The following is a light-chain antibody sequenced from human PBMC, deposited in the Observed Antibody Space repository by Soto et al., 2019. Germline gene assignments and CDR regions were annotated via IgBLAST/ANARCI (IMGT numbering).Light chain of an antibody. Sequence: DSVLTQSPATLSLSPRERATLSCRASQSVSSYLAWYQQKPGQAPRLLIYDASNRATGIPARFSGSGSGTDFTLTISSLEPEDFAVYYCQQRSNWLITFGQGTRLEIK. J-gene: IGKJ5*01. CDR1: QSVSSY. V-gene: IGKV3-11*01. CDR2: DAS. CDR3: QQRSNWLIT.